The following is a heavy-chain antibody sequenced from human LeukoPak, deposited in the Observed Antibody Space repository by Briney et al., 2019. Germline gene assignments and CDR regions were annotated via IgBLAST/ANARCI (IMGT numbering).Heavy chain of an antibody. Sequence: ASVKVSCKASGYTFTGYYMHWVRQAPGQGLGWMGWINPNSGGANYSQKFQGSVSMTRDTSISTVSMELSRLRSDETAVYYCVGESGSYWWFDSWGQATLVTVSS. D-gene: IGHD1-26*01. CDR3: VGESGSYWWFDS. CDR2: INPNSGGA. CDR1: GYTFTGYY. V-gene: IGHV1-2*02. J-gene: IGHJ5*01.